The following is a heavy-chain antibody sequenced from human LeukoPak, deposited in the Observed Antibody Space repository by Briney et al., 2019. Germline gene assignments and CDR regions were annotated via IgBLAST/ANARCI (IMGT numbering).Heavy chain of an antibody. Sequence: ASVKVSCKASGYSFTTYAMNWVRQAPGQGLEWMGWINTDTGNPTYAQGFTGRFVFSLDASVSTAYLQISSLKAEDTAVYYCARTYYYGSGSYYIDPWGQGTLVTVSS. CDR1: GYSFTTYA. V-gene: IGHV7-4-1*02. CDR3: ARTYYYGSGSYYIDP. D-gene: IGHD3-10*01. J-gene: IGHJ5*02. CDR2: INTDTGNP.